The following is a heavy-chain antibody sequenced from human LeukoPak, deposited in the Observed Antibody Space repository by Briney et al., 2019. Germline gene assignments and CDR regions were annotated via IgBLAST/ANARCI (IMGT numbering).Heavy chain of an antibody. D-gene: IGHD2-2*01. CDR2: ISSSGSTI. J-gene: IGHJ3*02. CDR1: GFTFSSSE. Sequence: GGSLRLSCAVSGFTFSSSEMNWVRQAPGKGLEWVSYISSSGSTIYYADSVKGRFTISRDNSKNTLYLQMNSLRAEDTALYYCARDVIGYCSSTSCHDAFDIWGQGTMVTVSS. V-gene: IGHV3-48*03. CDR3: ARDVIGYCSSTSCHDAFDI.